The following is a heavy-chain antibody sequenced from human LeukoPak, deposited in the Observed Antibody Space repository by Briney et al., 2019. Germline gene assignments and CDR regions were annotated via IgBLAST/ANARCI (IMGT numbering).Heavy chain of an antibody. Sequence: GGSLRLSCAASGFTFSSYAMSWVRQAPGKGLEWVSGISGSGGSTYYADSVKGWFTISRDNSKNTLYLEMNSLRAEDTAVYYCAKGRITMVRGVTDWGQGTLVTVSS. J-gene: IGHJ4*02. CDR2: ISGSGGST. CDR3: AKGRITMVRGVTD. V-gene: IGHV3-23*01. D-gene: IGHD3-10*01. CDR1: GFTFSSYA.